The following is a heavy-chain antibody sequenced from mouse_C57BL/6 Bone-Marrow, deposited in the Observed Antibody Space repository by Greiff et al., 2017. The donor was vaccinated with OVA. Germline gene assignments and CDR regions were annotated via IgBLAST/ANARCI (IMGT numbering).Heavy chain of an antibody. CDR1: GYTFTSYW. CDR3: APITTVVAGLDY. CDR2: IDPSDSYT. D-gene: IGHD1-1*01. J-gene: IGHJ2*01. Sequence: VQLQQSGAELVMPGASVKLSCKASGYTFTSYWMHWVKQRPGQGLEWIGEIDPSDSYTNYNQKFKGKSTLTVDKSSSTAYMQLSSLTYEDSAVYYCAPITTVVAGLDYWGQGTTLTVSS. V-gene: IGHV1-69*01.